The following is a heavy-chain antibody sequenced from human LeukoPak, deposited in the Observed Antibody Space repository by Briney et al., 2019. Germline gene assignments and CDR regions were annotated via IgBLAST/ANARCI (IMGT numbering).Heavy chain of an antibody. CDR3: ARWLGYGHGLDC. CDR2: IWYDGSNK. V-gene: IGHV3-33*01. Sequence: GGSLRLSCAASGFTFSSYGMHWVRQAPGKGLEWVAVIWYDGSNKYYADSVKGRFTISRDNSKNTLYLQMNSLGAEDTAVYYCARWLGYGHGLDCWGQGTLVTVSS. CDR1: GFTFSSYG. J-gene: IGHJ4*02. D-gene: IGHD5-18*01.